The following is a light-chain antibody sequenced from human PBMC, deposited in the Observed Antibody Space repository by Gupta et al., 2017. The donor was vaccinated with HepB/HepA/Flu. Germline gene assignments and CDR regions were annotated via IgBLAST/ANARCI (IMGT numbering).Light chain of an antibody. J-gene: IGKJ2*02. CDR2: AAS. CDR1: QGISSY. CDR3: PQEDSYPRT. V-gene: IGKV1-8*01. Sequence: SFSASTGDRVTITCRPSQGISSYLAWYQQKPGKAPKLLIYAASTLQSGVPSRFSGSGSGTDFTLTISCLQSEDFATYYCPQEDSYPRTFGQGTKLEIK.